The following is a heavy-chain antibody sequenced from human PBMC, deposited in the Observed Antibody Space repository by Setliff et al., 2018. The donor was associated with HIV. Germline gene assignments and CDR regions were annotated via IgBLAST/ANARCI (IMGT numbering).Heavy chain of an antibody. CDR1: GFTFSSYG. CDR3: VRDVYTSNWYLNWFDP. D-gene: IGHD6-13*01. J-gene: IGHJ5*02. V-gene: IGHV3-33*01. Sequence: SLRLSCSASGFTFSSYGMNWVRQAPDKGPEWVAHVRYDGSFKDYADSVKDRFTISRDNSKKSLYLQMNSLRAEDTAVYYCVRDVYTSNWYLNWFDPWGQGTLVTVSS. CDR2: VRYDGSFK.